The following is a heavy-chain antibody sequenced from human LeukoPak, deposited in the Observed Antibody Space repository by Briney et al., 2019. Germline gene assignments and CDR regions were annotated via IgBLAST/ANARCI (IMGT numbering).Heavy chain of an antibody. CDR1: GGSISSGDYY. CDR3: AREGIAAAFDY. Sequence: PSQTLSLTCTVSGGSISSGDYYWSWIRQPPGKGLEWIGYIYYSGSTYYNPSLKSRVTISVDTSKNQFSLKLGSVTAADTAVYYCAREGIAAAFDYWGQGTLVTVSS. V-gene: IGHV4-30-4*01. CDR2: IYYSGST. D-gene: IGHD6-13*01. J-gene: IGHJ4*02.